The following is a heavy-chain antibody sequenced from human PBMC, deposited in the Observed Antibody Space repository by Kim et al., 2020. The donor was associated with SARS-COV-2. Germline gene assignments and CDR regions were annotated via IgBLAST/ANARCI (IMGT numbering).Heavy chain of an antibody. CDR1: GFIFNNYH. V-gene: IGHV3-33*01. J-gene: IGHJ4*02. D-gene: IGHD2-21*01. CDR2: IWFDGNSK. CDR3: ARDPRDGYYYFDY. Sequence: GGSLRLSCAASGFIFNNYHIHWVRQAPGKGLEWVAMIWFDGNSKYFADSVKGRFTISRDDSKSTQYLQMNSLRAEDTGVHYCARDPRDGYYYFDYWGQGTLVTVSS.